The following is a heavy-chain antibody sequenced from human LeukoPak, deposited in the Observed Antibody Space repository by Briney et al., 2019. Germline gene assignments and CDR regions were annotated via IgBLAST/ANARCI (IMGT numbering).Heavy chain of an antibody. Sequence: ASQTLSLTCTVSGGSISSGGHYWSWIRQPAGKGLEYLGRISSTGSTNYNPSLRSRVTISADTSKNHFSLKLTSVTAADTAVYYCARDQTYSGSGIYTYFDYWGQGILVTVSS. CDR3: ARDQTYSGSGIYTYFDY. CDR2: ISSTGST. V-gene: IGHV4-61*02. D-gene: IGHD3-10*01. J-gene: IGHJ4*02. CDR1: GGSISSGGHY.